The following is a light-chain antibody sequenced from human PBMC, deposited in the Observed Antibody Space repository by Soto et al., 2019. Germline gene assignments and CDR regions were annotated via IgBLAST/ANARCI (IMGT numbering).Light chain of an antibody. CDR1: QSVDSN. CDR3: QQYNKWRT. J-gene: IGKJ1*01. V-gene: IGKV3-15*01. CDR2: AAS. Sequence: EIVMTQSPATLSVSPGERATLSCRASQSVDSNLAWYQQKPGQAPRLLIYAASTRATGIPARISGSGSGTEFTLTISSLQSEDFAVYYCQQYNKWRTFGQGTKV.